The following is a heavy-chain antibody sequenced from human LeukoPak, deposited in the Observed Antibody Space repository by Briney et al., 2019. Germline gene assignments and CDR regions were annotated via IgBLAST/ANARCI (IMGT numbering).Heavy chain of an antibody. CDR2: ISSDGSNK. CDR1: EFIFSSFS. D-gene: IGHD4-17*01. Sequence: GGSLRLSCAASEFIFSSFSMHWVRQAPGKGLEWVTLISSDGSNKKYADSVKGRFTVSRDNSKNTLYLQMNSLTTEDTAVYYCAKARPNTYGDWTAFDYWGQGTLVTVSS. V-gene: IGHV3-30-3*01. J-gene: IGHJ4*02. CDR3: AKARPNTYGDWTAFDY.